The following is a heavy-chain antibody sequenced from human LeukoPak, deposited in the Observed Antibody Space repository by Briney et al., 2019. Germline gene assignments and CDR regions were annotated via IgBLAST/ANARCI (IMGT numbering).Heavy chain of an antibody. V-gene: IGHV1-69*04. CDR3: ATTNDGGGYQWGDFFDF. Sequence: SVKVSCKASGGTSNSHAISWVRQAPGQGRGWMGRIIPNLGTTNRAQNFQDRVTLTADKSTNTAYMELTSLTSDDTAVYYCATTNDGGGYQWGDFFDFWGQGTLVTVSS. J-gene: IGHJ4*02. CDR1: GGTSNSHA. D-gene: IGHD3-22*01. CDR2: IIPNLGTT.